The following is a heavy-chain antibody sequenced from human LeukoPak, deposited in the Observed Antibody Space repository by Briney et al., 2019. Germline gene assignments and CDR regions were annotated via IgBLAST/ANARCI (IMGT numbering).Heavy chain of an antibody. Sequence: GGSLRLSCAASGFTVSSNYMSWVRQAPGKGLEWVSVIYSGGSTYYVDSVKGRFTISRDNSKNTLYLQMNSLRADDTAVYYCARDVSPPGYYFDYWGQGTLVTVSS. J-gene: IGHJ4*02. D-gene: IGHD3-3*02. CDR2: IYSGGST. CDR3: ARDVSPPGYYFDY. V-gene: IGHV3-66*01. CDR1: GFTVSSNY.